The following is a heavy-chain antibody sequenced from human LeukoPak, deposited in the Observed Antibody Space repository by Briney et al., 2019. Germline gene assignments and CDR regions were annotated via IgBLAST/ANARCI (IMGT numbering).Heavy chain of an antibody. CDR2: IFYSGST. Sequence: PSETLSLTCAVSGGSMNRYYWSWIRQPPGKGLEWIGYIFYSGSTNYNPSLKSRVTISVDTSKNQFSLRLNSVTAADTAVYYCARTIDCSSSSCSYGMDVWGQGTTVTVPS. J-gene: IGHJ6*02. V-gene: IGHV4-59*08. CDR3: ARTIDCSSSSCSYGMDV. D-gene: IGHD2-15*01. CDR1: GGSMNRYY.